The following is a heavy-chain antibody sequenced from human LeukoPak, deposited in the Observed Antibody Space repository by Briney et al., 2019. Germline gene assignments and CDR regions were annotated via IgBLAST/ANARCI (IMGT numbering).Heavy chain of an antibody. V-gene: IGHV4-34*01. D-gene: IGHD3-9*01. Sequence: ASETLSLTCAVYGVSFSGYYWSWLRQPPGKGLEWIGEINHSGSTNYNPSLKSRVTISVDTSKNQFSLKLSSVTAADTAVYYCASYDILTGYYLWGQGTLVTVSS. CDR3: ASYDILTGYYL. CDR2: INHSGST. J-gene: IGHJ4*02. CDR1: GVSFSGYY.